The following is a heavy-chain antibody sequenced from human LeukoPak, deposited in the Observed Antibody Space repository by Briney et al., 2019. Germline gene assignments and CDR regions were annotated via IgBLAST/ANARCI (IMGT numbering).Heavy chain of an antibody. J-gene: IGHJ4*02. CDR2: ISYDGSNK. V-gene: IGHV3-30-3*01. Sequence: GGSLRLSGAASGFTFSSHAMYWVRQAPGKGLEWVAVISYDGSNKYYADSVKGRFTISRDNFKNTLYLQVNSLRAEDTAVYYCARDNWRGSYYFDYWGQGTLVTVSS. CDR1: GFTFSSHA. D-gene: IGHD1-26*01. CDR3: ARDNWRGSYYFDY.